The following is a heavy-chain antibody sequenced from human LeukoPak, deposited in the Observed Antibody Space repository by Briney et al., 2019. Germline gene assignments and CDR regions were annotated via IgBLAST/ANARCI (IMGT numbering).Heavy chain of an antibody. CDR1: GSSFTSYW. Sequence: GESLKISCKGSGSSFTSYWIGWVRQMPGKGLEWMGIIYPADSDTRYSPSFQGQVTISADKSISTAYLQWSSLKASDTAMYYCARRTFPGFGELYPVYFDYWGQGTLVTVSS. CDR2: IYPADSDT. J-gene: IGHJ4*02. CDR3: ARRTFPGFGELYPVYFDY. V-gene: IGHV5-51*01. D-gene: IGHD3-10*01.